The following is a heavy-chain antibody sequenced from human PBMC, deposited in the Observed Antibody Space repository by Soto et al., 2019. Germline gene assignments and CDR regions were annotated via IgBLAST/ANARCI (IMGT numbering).Heavy chain of an antibody. CDR2: IYYSGST. J-gene: IGHJ6*02. V-gene: IGHV4-59*01. CDR1: GGSIRSYY. Sequence: PSETLSLTCTVSGGSIRSYYWSWIRQPPGKGLEWIGYIYYSGSTNYNPSLKSRVTISVDTSKNQFSLKLSSVTAADTAVYYCARATYYYDSSGYDDYYYYGMDVWGQGTTVTVSS. CDR3: ARATYYYDSSGYDDYYYYGMDV. D-gene: IGHD3-22*01.